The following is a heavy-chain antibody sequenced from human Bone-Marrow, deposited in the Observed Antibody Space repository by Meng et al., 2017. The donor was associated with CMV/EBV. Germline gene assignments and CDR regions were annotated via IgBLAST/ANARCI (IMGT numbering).Heavy chain of an antibody. CDR2: ISSSSSYI. J-gene: IGHJ6*02. V-gene: IGHV3-21*01. Sequence: GGSLRLSCAASGFTFSSYSMNWVRQAPGKGRECVSSISSSSSYIYYADSVKGRFTISRDNAKNSLYLQMNSLRAEDTAVYYCARDTPPPIPTYYGMDVWGQGTTVTVSS. D-gene: IGHD2-2*02. CDR3: ARDTPPPIPTYYGMDV. CDR1: GFTFSSYS.